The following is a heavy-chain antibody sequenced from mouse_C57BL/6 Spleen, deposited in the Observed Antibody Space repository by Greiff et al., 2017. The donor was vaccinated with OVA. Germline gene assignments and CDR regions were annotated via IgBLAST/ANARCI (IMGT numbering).Heavy chain of an antibody. J-gene: IGHJ3*01. CDR3: AKGGDYYGSSWFAY. CDR2: IYPGSGNT. Sequence: QVQLQQSGPELVKPGASVKISCKASGYSFTSYYIHWVKQRPGQGLEWIGWIYPGSGNTKYNEKFKGKATLTADTSSSTAYMHLSSLTSENSAVYYCAKGGDYYGSSWFAYWGQGTLVTVSA. V-gene: IGHV1-66*01. D-gene: IGHD1-1*01. CDR1: GYSFTSYY.